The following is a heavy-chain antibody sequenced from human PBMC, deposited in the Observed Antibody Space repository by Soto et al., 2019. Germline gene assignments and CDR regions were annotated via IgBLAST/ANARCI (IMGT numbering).Heavy chain of an antibody. D-gene: IGHD3-22*01. Sequence: AAVKASCKASGYTFISYGISWVRQAPGQGLEWMGLITPKTGTTNDAPKFQGRVTMTSDTSTSTAYMELSSLRAEGTAGFYCARVLEGRYYHESNGYWAQRTMD. V-gene: IGHV1-18*01. J-gene: IGHJ6*03. CDR1: GYTFISYG. CDR3: ARVLEGRYYHESNGYWAQRTMD. CDR2: ITPKTGTT.